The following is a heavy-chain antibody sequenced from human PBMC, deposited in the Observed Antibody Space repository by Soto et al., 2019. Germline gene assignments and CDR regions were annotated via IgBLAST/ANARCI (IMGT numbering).Heavy chain of an antibody. J-gene: IGHJ4*02. D-gene: IGHD2-8*02. CDR2: ISTYDGNT. V-gene: IGHV1-18*01. CDR3: ARDRGRCCTAGICRFDY. Sequence: ASVKVSCKASGYSFTIYGITWVRQAPGQGLEWMGWISTYDGNTNYAQNFQGRVIMARATSTSTAYMELRSLRSDDAAMYYCARDRGRCCTAGICRFDYWGQGTLVTVSS. CDR1: GYSFTIYG.